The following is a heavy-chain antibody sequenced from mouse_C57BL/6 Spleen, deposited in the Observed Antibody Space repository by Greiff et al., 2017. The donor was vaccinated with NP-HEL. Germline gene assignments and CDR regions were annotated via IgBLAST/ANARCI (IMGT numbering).Heavy chain of an antibody. CDR1: GYTFTSYW. Sequence: EVKLMESGTVLARPGASVTMSYKTSGYTFTSYWMHWVKQRPGQGLEWIGAIYPGNSDTSYNQTFKGKAKLTAVTSASTAYVELSSLTNEDSAVYYCTTYGSSSYWYFDVWGTGTTVTVSS. CDR3: TTYGSSSYWYFDV. CDR2: IYPGNSDT. V-gene: IGHV1-5*01. J-gene: IGHJ1*03. D-gene: IGHD1-1*01.